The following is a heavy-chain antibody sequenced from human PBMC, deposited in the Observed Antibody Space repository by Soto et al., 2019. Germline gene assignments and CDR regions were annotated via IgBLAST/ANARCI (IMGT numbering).Heavy chain of an antibody. J-gene: IGHJ5*02. CDR1: GFTFSSYA. Sequence: EVHLLESGGGLVQPGGSLRLSCAASGFTFSSYAMTCVRQAQGKGLEWVSSISGGGGSTYYADSVKGRFTITRDNSKNTLYLQMDSLRAEDTAVYYCAKDIGASSSSWLSRRAFAPWGQVTLVTVSS. D-gene: IGHD6-13*01. CDR3: AKDIGASSSSWLSRRAFAP. V-gene: IGHV3-23*01. CDR2: ISGGGGST.